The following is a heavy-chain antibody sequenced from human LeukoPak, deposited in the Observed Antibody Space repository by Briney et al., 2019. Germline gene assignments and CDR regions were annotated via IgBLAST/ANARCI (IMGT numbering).Heavy chain of an antibody. D-gene: IGHD2-15*01. CDR2: ITNSGDAT. J-gene: IGHJ3*02. CDR1: GFVFSSLD. CDR3: AREADCSGGSCYRGAFDI. V-gene: IGHV3-23*01. Sequence: GGSLRLSCAASGFVFSSLDMGWVRQTPGKGLEWVSAITNSGDATYYADSVKGRFTISRDNSKNTLSLQMNSLRAEDTAVYYCAREADCSGGSCYRGAFDIWGQGTMVTVSS.